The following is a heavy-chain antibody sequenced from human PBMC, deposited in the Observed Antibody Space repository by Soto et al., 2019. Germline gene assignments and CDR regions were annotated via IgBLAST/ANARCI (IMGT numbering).Heavy chain of an antibody. D-gene: IGHD2-15*01. CDR2: IYWDDDK. CDR1: GFPLSTSGVG. V-gene: IGHV2-5*02. Sequence: QITLKESGPTLVKPTQTLTLTCTLSGFPLSTSGVGVGWIRQPPGKALEWLALIYWDDDKRYSPSLKNRLTITNDTTKNQVVLTMTIMDAVDTATYCCAQTHGNGGTCYGIDVWGQGTTVTVSS. J-gene: IGHJ6*02. CDR3: AQTHGNGGTCYGIDV.